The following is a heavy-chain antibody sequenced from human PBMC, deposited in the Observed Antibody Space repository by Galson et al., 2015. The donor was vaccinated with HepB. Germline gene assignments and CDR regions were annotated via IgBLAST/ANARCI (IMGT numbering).Heavy chain of an antibody. CDR2: INPSGGST. V-gene: IGHV1-46*01. Sequence: SVKVSCKASGYTFTTYHMHWVRQVSGQGLEWMGIINPSGGSTRYAQKFQGRVTMTRDTSTSTVYMGLSSLRSEDTAVYYCARVAHNYGDFPDFWGQGTLVTVSS. J-gene: IGHJ4*02. CDR1: GYTFTTYH. D-gene: IGHD4-17*01. CDR3: ARVAHNYGDFPDF.